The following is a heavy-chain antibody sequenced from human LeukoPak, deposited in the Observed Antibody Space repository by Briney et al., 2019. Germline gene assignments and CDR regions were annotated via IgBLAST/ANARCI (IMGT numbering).Heavy chain of an antibody. CDR1: GFTVSSNY. CDR3: ARSLRRDIAAAGCDDYYYGMDV. D-gene: IGHD6-13*01. V-gene: IGHV3-53*01. J-gene: IGHJ6*02. CDR2: IYTGGTP. Sequence: GGALRLSCVASGFTVSSNYMTWVRQAPGKGLEWVSVIYTGGTPYYADSVKGRFTISRDISKNTVYLQMNSLRVEDTAVYFCARSLRRDIAAAGCDDYYYGMDVWGQGTTVTVSS.